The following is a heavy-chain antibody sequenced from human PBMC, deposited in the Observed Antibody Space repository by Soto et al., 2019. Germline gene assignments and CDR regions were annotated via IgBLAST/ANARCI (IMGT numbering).Heavy chain of an antibody. CDR3: AREPEDLDAFDI. CDR1: GFTFSNYN. Sequence: GGSLRLSCAASGFTFSNYNMNWVRQAPGKGLEWVSSISSGSGYINYADSLKGRFTISRDNAKNSLYLQMDSLRAEDTAVYYCAREPEDLDAFDIWGQGTMVTVSS. J-gene: IGHJ3*02. V-gene: IGHV3-21*01. CDR2: ISSGSGYI.